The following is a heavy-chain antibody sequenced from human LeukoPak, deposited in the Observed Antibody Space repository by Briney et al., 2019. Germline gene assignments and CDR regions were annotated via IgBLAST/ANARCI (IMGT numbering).Heavy chain of an antibody. V-gene: IGHV3-33*06. CDR1: GFTFSSYG. CDR3: AKDGLKYQLLSYYYYYMDV. D-gene: IGHD2-2*01. CDR2: IWYDGSNK. J-gene: IGHJ6*03. Sequence: PGRSLRLSCAASGFTFSSYGMHWVRQAPGKGLEWVAVIWYDGSNKYYADSVKGRFTISRDNSKNTLYLQMNSLRAEDTAVYYCAKDGLKYQLLSYYYYYMDVWGKGTTVTVSS.